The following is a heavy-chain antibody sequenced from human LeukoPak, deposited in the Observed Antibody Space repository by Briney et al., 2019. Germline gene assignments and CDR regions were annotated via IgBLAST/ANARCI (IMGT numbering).Heavy chain of an antibody. CDR1: GFTFSSYA. J-gene: IGHJ4*02. CDR3: ARVTGYVMEDYFDY. D-gene: IGHD6-13*01. CDR2: ISYDGSNK. Sequence: GGSLRLSCAASGFTFSSYAMHWARQAPGKGLEWVTIISYDGSNKYYADSVKGRFTISRDNSKNTLYLQMNSLRTEDTAVYYCARVTGYVMEDYFDYWGQGTLVTVSS. V-gene: IGHV3-30*04.